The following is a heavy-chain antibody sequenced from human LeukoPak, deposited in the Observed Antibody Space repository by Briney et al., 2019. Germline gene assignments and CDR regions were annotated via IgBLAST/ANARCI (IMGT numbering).Heavy chain of an antibody. CDR3: ARGLWFGQLSLFDY. J-gene: IGHJ4*02. CDR2: ISISGDTR. Sequence: GGSLRLSCVASEFAFRSYEMNWVRQAPGKGLEWVSFISISGDTRYYADSVKGRFTISRDNAKNSLYLQMNSLSAGDTAIYYCARGLWFGQLSLFDYWGQGTLVTVSS. CDR1: EFAFRSYE. V-gene: IGHV3-48*03. D-gene: IGHD3-10*01.